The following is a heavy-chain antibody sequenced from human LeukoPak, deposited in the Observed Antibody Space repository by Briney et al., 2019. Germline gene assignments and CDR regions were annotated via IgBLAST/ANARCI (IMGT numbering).Heavy chain of an antibody. J-gene: IGHJ4*02. CDR1: GFIFSDGN. CDR2: ISSGSSTI. V-gene: IGHV3-48*04. CDR3: ARDKIVGATNFDY. D-gene: IGHD1-26*01. Sequence: GRSLRLSCAASGFIFSDGNMNWVRQAPGKGLEWVSYISSGSSTIYYADSVKGRFTISRDNAKNSLYLQMNSLRVEDTAMYYCARDKIVGATNFDYWGQGTLVTVSS.